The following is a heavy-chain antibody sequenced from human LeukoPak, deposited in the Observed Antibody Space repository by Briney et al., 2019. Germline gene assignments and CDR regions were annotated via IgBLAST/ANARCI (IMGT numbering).Heavy chain of an antibody. V-gene: IGHV1-46*01. Sequence: ASVKVSCKASGYTFTSYYMHWVRQAPGQGLEWMGIINPSGGSTSYAQKFQGRVTMTRDMSTSTVYMELSSLRSEDTAVYYCARDLGYSYGEKGDYYYMDVWGKGTTVTVSS. CDR2: INPSGGST. CDR3: ARDLGYSYGEKGDYYYMDV. D-gene: IGHD5-18*01. J-gene: IGHJ6*03. CDR1: GYTFTSYY.